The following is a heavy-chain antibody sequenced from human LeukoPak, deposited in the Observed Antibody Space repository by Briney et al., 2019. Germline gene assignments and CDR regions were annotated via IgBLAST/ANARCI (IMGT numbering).Heavy chain of an antibody. CDR1: GFTFSNAW. D-gene: IGHD2/OR15-2a*01. CDR2: ISGSGGST. CDR3: AKSMGYFDY. J-gene: IGHJ4*02. V-gene: IGHV3-23*01. Sequence: PGGSLRLSCAASGFTFSNAWMTWVRQAPGKGLEWVSAISGSGGSTYYADSVKGRFTISRDNSKNTLYLQMNSLRAEDTAVYYCAKSMGYFDYWGQGTLVTVSS.